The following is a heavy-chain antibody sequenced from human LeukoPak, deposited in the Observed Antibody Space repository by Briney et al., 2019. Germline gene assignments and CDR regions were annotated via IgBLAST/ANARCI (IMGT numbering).Heavy chain of an antibody. V-gene: IGHV3-7*01. J-gene: IGHJ4*02. CDR3: AREGSRAIFGVVTRGYFDY. CDR2: IKQDGTEK. Sequence: GGSLRLSCAASGFTFSSYWMSWVRQAPGKGLEWVANIKQDGTEKYYVDSVKGRFTISRDSAKNSLYLQMNSMRAEDTAVYYCAREGSRAIFGVVTRGYFDYWGQGTLVTVSS. D-gene: IGHD3-3*01. CDR1: GFTFSSYW.